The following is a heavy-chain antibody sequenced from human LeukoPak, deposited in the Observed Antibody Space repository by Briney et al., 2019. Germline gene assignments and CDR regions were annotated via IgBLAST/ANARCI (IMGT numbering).Heavy chain of an antibody. J-gene: IGHJ4*02. CDR1: GFTFNRYW. Sequence: PGGSLRLSCAASGFTFNRYWMHWVRQAPGEGPVWVAHILNDGGSTSYADSVKGRFTISRDNAKNTLSLQMNSLRAEDTAVYYCVRHNYGYDYWGQGTPVTVPS. D-gene: IGHD5-18*01. CDR3: VRHNYGYDY. V-gene: IGHV3-74*01. CDR2: ILNDGGST.